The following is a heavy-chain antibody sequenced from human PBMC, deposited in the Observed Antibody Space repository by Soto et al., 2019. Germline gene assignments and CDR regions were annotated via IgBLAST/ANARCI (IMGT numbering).Heavy chain of an antibody. V-gene: IGHV1-69*13. CDR1: GGALTNHV. CDR3: ARDRLLPVPPPIECSILDS. J-gene: IGHJ5*01. D-gene: IGHD2-2*01. CDR2: IIPIFGTT. Sequence: SVKVSCKVSGGALTNHVINWLRQAPGQGLEWVGAIIPIFGTTRYGENFQDRVRFFADESANPVYMELTSLRSEDTAVYYCARDRLLPVPPPIECSILDSWGQGNLVTVSS.